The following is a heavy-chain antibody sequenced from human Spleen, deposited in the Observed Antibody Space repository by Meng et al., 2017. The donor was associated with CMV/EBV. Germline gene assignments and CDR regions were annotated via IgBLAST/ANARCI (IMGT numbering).Heavy chain of an antibody. V-gene: IGHV1-2*02. CDR1: GYTVTRYY. CDR3: ARGSERETYLGDF. J-gene: IGHJ4*02. D-gene: IGHD1-26*01. CDR2: INPSAGDT. Sequence: ASGYTVTRYYVHWLRQAPGQGLEWMGWINPSAGDTNLAQKFQGRVTMTRDTSITTAYMELHRLTLDDTALYYCARGSERETYLGDFWGQGTLVTVSS.